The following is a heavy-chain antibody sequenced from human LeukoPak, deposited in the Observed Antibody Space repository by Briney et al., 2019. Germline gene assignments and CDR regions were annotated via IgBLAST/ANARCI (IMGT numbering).Heavy chain of an antibody. J-gene: IGHJ4*02. CDR3: AARRLTVTTEIDY. CDR1: GFSFSSSA. D-gene: IGHD4-17*01. Sequence: GGSLRLSCAASGFSFSSSAMHWVRQAPGKGLDWVAFIHYDGNNKYYADSVKGRFTISRDNSKNTLYLQMNSLRAEDTAVYYCAARRLTVTTEIDYWGQGTLVTVSS. V-gene: IGHV3-30*02. CDR2: IHYDGNNK.